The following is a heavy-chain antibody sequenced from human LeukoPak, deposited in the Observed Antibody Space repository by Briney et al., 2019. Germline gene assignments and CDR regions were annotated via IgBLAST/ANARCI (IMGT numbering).Heavy chain of an antibody. J-gene: IGHJ4*02. CDR2: IYSGGIT. D-gene: IGHD6-13*01. Sequence: GGSLRLSCAASGFTVSTNYMSWVRQAPGKGLEWVSVIYSGGITYYADSVKGRFTISRDNSKTPLLFQMNSLGADDPAGYYGARGPGYSSSWYYFDYWGQGTLVTVSS. CDR1: GFTVSTNY. V-gene: IGHV3-53*01. CDR3: ARGPGYSSSWYYFDY.